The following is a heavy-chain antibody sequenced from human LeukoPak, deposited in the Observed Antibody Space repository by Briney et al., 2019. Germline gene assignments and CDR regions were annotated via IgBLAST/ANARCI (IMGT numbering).Heavy chain of an antibody. CDR3: ARRTGGTKDY. CDR2: ISFNIAST. Sequence: VRSLRLSCVASGSTFGDVVISSVRQAPGKGLEWVSAISFNIASTDYADSVKVRFAISRDNSKNTLYLQMNSLSAEGKAVYYCARRTGGTKDYWGQGTQVSVSS. J-gene: IGHJ4*02. D-gene: IGHD1-1*01. V-gene: IGHV3-23*01. CDR1: GSTFGDVV.